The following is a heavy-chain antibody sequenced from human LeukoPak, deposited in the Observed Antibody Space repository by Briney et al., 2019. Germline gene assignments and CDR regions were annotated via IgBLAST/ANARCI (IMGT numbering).Heavy chain of an antibody. CDR1: GGSFSGYY. D-gene: IGHD6-13*01. CDR2: INHSGST. V-gene: IGHV4-34*01. J-gene: IGHJ4*02. CDR3: ARMGSYSSSWYYDY. Sequence: PSETLSLTCAVYGGSFSGYYWSWIRQPPVKGLEWIGEINHSGSTNYNPSLKSRVTISVDTSKNQFSLKLSSVTAADTAVYYCARMGSYSSSWYYDYWGQGTLVTVSS.